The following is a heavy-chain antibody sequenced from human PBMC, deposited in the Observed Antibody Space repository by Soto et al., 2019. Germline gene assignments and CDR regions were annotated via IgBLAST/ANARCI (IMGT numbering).Heavy chain of an antibody. J-gene: IGHJ5*02. Sequence: GESLKISCKGSGYSFTSYWIGWVRQMPGKGLEWMGIIYPGDSDTRYSPSFQGQVTISADKSISTAYLQWSSLKASDTAMYYCPSRADASHFARRYGSYNWFDTWPQGALVTAFS. V-gene: IGHV5-51*01. CDR2: IYPGDSDT. D-gene: IGHD3-3*02. CDR3: PSRADASHFARRYGSYNWFDT. CDR1: GYSFTSYW.